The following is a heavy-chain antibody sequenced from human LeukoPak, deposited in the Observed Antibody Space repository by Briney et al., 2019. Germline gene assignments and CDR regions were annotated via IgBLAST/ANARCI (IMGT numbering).Heavy chain of an antibody. V-gene: IGHV4-59*11. D-gene: IGHD4-17*01. CDR2: ISYIGST. Sequence: SETLSLTCAVSDDSFSSHYWTWIRQPPRKGLEWIGYISYIGSTNYNPSLKSRVTISIDTSKNQFSLKLTSVTAADTAVYYCARDLVTVTKGFDIWGQGTMVSVSS. J-gene: IGHJ3*02. CDR3: ARDLVTVTKGFDI. CDR1: DDSFSSHY.